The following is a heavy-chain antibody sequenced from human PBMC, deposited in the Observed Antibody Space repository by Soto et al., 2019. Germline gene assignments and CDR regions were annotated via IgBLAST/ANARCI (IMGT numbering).Heavy chain of an antibody. CDR3: AREMSDYGDYYFDY. Sequence: ASVKVSCKVSGYTLTELSMHWVRQAPGKGLEWMGGFDPEDGETIYAQKFQGRVTMTADESTSTAYMELSSLRSEDTAVYYCAREMSDYGDYYFDYWGQGTLVTVSS. J-gene: IGHJ4*02. CDR1: GYTLTELS. D-gene: IGHD4-17*01. CDR2: FDPEDGET. V-gene: IGHV1-24*01.